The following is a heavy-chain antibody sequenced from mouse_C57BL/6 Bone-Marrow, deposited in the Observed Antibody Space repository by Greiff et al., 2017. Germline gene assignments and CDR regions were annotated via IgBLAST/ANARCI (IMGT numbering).Heavy chain of an antibody. Sequence: EVKLMESGGGLVKPGGSLKLSCAASGFTFSSYAMSWVRQTPEKRLEWVATISDGGSYTYYPDNVKGRFTISRDNAKNNLYLQMSHLKSEDTAMYYCAVYSSGYYFDYWGQGTTLTVSS. CDR3: AVYSSGYYFDY. V-gene: IGHV5-4*03. CDR1: GFTFSSYA. J-gene: IGHJ2*01. CDR2: ISDGGSYT. D-gene: IGHD3-2*02.